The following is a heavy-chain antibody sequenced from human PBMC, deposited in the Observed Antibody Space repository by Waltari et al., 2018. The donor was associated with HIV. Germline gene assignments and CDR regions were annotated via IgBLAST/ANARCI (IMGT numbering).Heavy chain of an antibody. D-gene: IGHD2-2*01. CDR1: GLTFSSYN. CDR3: ARGIGSTSCYYDY. V-gene: IGHV3-21*01. CDR2: ISSTSSYK. Sequence: EVQLVESGGGLVKPGGSLRLSCAASGLTFSSYNMTLARQAPGKGLEWVTSISSTSSYKYYADSVKGRFTISRDNAKNSLYLQMNSLRAEDTAVYYCARGIGSTSCYYDYWGQGTLVTVSS. J-gene: IGHJ4*02.